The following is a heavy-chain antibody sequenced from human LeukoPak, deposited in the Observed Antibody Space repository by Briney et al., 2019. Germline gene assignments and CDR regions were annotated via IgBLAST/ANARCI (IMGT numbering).Heavy chain of an antibody. J-gene: IGHJ4*02. CDR2: ISSSGSTK. Sequence: GGSLRLSCAASGFNFDDYVMSWIRQAPGKGLEDVSLISSSGSTKYYADSVKGRFTISRDNAKNSLYLLMNSLRAEDTAVYYCARFRGGSSGWYTNDYWGQGTLVTVSS. D-gene: IGHD6-19*01. CDR1: GFNFDDYV. V-gene: IGHV3-11*04. CDR3: ARFRGGSSGWYTNDY.